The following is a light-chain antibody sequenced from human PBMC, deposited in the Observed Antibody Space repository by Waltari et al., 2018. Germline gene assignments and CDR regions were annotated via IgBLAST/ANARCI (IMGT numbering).Light chain of an antibody. J-gene: IGKJ1*01. CDR1: QRVRSNY. CDR2: GAS. CDR3: QHYSASPPRT. Sequence: DTVLTQSPGPLSLSPGERATLPCRVNQRVRSNYLGWYQQQPGQAPRVLIHGASSRATGIPDRFSGSGSGTDVTLTISRLEPEKFAVYYCQHYSASPPRTFSEGTKVEI. V-gene: IGKV3-20*01.